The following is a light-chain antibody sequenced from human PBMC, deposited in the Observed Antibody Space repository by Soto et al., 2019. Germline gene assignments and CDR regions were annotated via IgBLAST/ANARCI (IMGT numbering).Light chain of an antibody. J-gene: IGKJ1*01. CDR2: GAS. CDR3: QHYGGSPMWT. V-gene: IGKV3-20*01. CDR1: QSVSSSY. Sequence: EIVLTQSPGTLSLSPGERATLSCRASQSVSSSYLAWYQLKPGQAPRLLIYGASSRATGIPDRFSGSGSGTDFTLTISRLEPEDFAVYYCQHYGGSPMWTFGQGTKVEIK.